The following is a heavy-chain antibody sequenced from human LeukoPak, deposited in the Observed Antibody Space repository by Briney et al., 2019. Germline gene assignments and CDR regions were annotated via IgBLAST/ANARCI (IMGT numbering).Heavy chain of an antibody. J-gene: IGHJ6*03. CDR1: GGSFSGYY. CDR2: INHSGST. Sequence: SETLSLTCAVYGGSFSGYYWSWIRQPPGKGLEWIGEINHSGSTNYNTSLKSRVTISVDTSKNQFSLKLSSVTAADTAVYYCARGLTGTYYYYYYYMDVWGKGTTVTVSS. V-gene: IGHV4-34*01. D-gene: IGHD1-7*01. CDR3: ARGLTGTYYYYYYYMDV.